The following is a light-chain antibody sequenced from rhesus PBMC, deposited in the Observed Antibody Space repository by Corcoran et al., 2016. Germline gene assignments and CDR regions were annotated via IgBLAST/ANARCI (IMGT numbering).Light chain of an antibody. CDR1: QSLVHSDGKTY. CDR2: QVS. CDR3: VQGTTVPWT. J-gene: IGKJ1*01. V-gene: IGKV2S8*01. Sequence: DVVMTQSPLSLPVTPGQPASISCRSSQSLVHSDGKTYLTWLQQKPGQPPRRLNYQVSNRDSGVPDRFSGSGAGTDVTLKISRVEAEDVGVYYCVQGTTVPWTFGQGTKVEIK.